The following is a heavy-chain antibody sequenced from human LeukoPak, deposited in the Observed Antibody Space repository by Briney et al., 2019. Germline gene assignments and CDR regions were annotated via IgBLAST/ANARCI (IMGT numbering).Heavy chain of an antibody. J-gene: IGHJ4*02. CDR1: GGSISSYY. Sequence: TSETLSLTCTVSGGSISSYYWSWIRQPAGKGLEWIGRIYTSGSTNYNPSLKSRVTMSVDTSKNQFSLKLSSVTAADTAVYYCASSPRYYYDSSGYSFDYWGQGTLVTVSS. CDR3: ASSPRYYYDSSGYSFDY. CDR2: IYTSGST. D-gene: IGHD3-22*01. V-gene: IGHV4-4*07.